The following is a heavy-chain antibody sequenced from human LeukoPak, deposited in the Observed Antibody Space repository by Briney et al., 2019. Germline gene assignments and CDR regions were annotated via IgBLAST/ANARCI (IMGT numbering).Heavy chain of an antibody. V-gene: IGHV4-39*01. CDR3: ARVRGYYYYYMDV. CDR2: IYYSGST. D-gene: IGHD3-10*01. Sequence: PSETLSLTCSVSGGSISSSNYFWGWIRQPPGKGLEWIGSIYYSGSTDYIPSLKSRVTISVDTSKNQFSLKLSSVTAADTAVYYCARVRGYYYYYMDVWGKGTTVTVSS. CDR1: GGSISSSNYF. J-gene: IGHJ6*03.